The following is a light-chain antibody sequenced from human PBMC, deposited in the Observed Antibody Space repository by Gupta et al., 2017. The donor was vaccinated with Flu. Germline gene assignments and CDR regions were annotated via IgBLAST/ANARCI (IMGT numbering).Light chain of an antibody. CDR1: SSDVGGYNY. Sequence: QSALTQPRSVSGSPGQSVTISCTGTSSDVGGYNYVSWYQQHPGKAPKLSSYDVSKRPSGVPDRFSGAKSGNKAYMKISGLQAEEYSFESCCSSESSSGVFGGGTKLTVL. V-gene: IGLV2-11*01. J-gene: IGLJ3*02. CDR2: DVS. CDR3: CSSESSSGV.